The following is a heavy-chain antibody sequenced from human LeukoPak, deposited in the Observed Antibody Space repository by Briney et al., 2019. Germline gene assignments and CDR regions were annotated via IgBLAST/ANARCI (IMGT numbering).Heavy chain of an antibody. CDR1: GGSFSGYY. Sequence: SETLSLTCAVYGGSFSGYYWSWIRQPPGKGLEWIGEINHSGSTNYNPSLKSRVTISVDTSKNQFSLKLSSVTDADTAVYYCARVDDILTGHFDPWGQGTLVTVSS. D-gene: IGHD3-9*01. J-gene: IGHJ5*02. CDR2: INHSGST. CDR3: ARVDDILTGHFDP. V-gene: IGHV4-34*01.